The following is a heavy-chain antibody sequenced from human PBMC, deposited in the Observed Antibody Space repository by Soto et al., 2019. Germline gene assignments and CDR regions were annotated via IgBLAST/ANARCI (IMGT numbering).Heavy chain of an antibody. D-gene: IGHD2-2*01. V-gene: IGHV5-51*01. J-gene: IGHJ4*01. Sequence: LRESLKISCKGSGYSFTTYWIAWVRQMPGKGLEWVGVIYPGDSDTRYSPSFEGHVTISVDKSVSTAFLQWNSLKASDNAMYYCARHTTSAHKDYCGQGTLVTVSS. CDR2: IYPGDSDT. CDR1: GYSFTTYW. CDR3: ARHTTSAHKDY.